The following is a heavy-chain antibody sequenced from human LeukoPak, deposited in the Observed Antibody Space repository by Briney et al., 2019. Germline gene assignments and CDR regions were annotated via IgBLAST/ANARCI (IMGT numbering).Heavy chain of an antibody. CDR3: ARAYGSGSYGHDY. CDR2: VNSDGSST. J-gene: IGHJ4*02. D-gene: IGHD3-10*01. V-gene: IGHV3-74*01. CDR1: GFTFSSYW. Sequence: PGGSLRLSCAASGFTFSSYWMHWVRRAPGKGLVWVSRVNSDGSSTIYADSVKGRFTISRDNPKNTLYLQMNSLRAEDSAVYYCARAYGSGSYGHDYWGQGTLVTVSS.